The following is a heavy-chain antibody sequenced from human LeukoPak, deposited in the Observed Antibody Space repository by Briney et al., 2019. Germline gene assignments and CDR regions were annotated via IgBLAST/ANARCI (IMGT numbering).Heavy chain of an antibody. V-gene: IGHV6-1*01. CDR3: ARVGRGWFDP. CDR1: GDSVSSNSAA. D-gene: IGHD3-16*01. CDR2: TYYRSKWYN. J-gene: IGHJ5*02. Sequence: SQTLSLTCAISGDSVSSNSAAWHWIRQSPSRGLEWLGRTYYRSKWYNDYAVSVKSRITINPDASKNQFSLQLTSVTPEDTAVYYCARVGRGWFDPWGQGTLVTVSS.